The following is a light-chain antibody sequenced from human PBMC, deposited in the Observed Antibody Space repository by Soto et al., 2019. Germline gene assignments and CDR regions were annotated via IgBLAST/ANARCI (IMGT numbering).Light chain of an antibody. V-gene: IGKV3-11*01. CDR3: QQHINWPLT. CDR2: EVS. J-gene: IGKJ4*01. CDR1: QTVSSS. Sequence: EIVLTQSPATLYLSPGERATLSCRASQTVSSSLAWYQQKPGQAPRLLIYEVSNRATGIPARFSGSGSGADFTLTISSLEPGDFALYYCQQHINWPLTFGGGTKV.